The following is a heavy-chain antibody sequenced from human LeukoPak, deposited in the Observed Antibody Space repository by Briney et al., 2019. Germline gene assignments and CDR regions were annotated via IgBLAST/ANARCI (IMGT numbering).Heavy chain of an antibody. Sequence: GGSLRLSCAASGFTVSDNFLSWVRQAPGKGLEWVSVFYRGGSTSYADSVKGRFTVSRDNSKNTLYLQMNSLRAEDTAVYYCAIGGSRIVVVPTYYFDYWGQGTLVTVSS. V-gene: IGHV3-53*01. D-gene: IGHD3-22*01. CDR1: GFTVSDNF. CDR2: FYRGGST. CDR3: AIGGSRIVVVPTYYFDY. J-gene: IGHJ4*02.